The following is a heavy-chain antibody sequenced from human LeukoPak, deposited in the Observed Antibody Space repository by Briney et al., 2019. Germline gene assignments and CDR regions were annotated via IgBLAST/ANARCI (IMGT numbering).Heavy chain of an antibody. CDR2: ISTSGST. CDR3: ARVNSSGSFHDY. CDR1: GGSISSYY. D-gene: IGHD3-22*01. V-gene: IGHV4-4*07. Sequence: PSETLSLTCTVSGGSISSYYWSWIRQPAGKGLEWIGRISTSGSTNYNPSLTSRVTMSVDQSKNRFSLNLNSVTAADTAVYFCARVNSSGSFHDYWGQGARVTVSS. J-gene: IGHJ4*02.